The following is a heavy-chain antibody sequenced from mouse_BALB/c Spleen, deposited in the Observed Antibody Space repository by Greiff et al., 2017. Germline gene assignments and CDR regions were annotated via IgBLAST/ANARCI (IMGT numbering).Heavy chain of an antibody. CDR1: GFTFSSYG. Sequence: EVKLVESGGDLVKPGGSLKLSCAASGFTFSSYGMSWVRQTPDKRLEWVATISSGGSYTYYPDSVKGRFTISRDNAKNTLYLQMSSLKSEDTAMYYCARRYYGSSRDWYFDVWGAGTTVTVSS. CDR2: ISSGGSYT. V-gene: IGHV5-6*02. J-gene: IGHJ1*01. D-gene: IGHD1-1*01. CDR3: ARRYYGSSRDWYFDV.